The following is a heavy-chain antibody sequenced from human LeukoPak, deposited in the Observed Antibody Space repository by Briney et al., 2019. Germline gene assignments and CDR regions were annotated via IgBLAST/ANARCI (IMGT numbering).Heavy chain of an antibody. V-gene: IGHV3-11*01. Sequence: GGSLRLSCAASGFTFSDYYMSWIRQAPGKGLEWVSYISSSGSTIYYADSVKGRFTISRDDAKNSLYLQMNSLRAEDTAVYYCARNAGLDSPYYGMDVWGQGTTVTVSS. CDR3: ARNAGLDSPYYGMDV. CDR1: GFTFSDYY. CDR2: ISSSGSTI. D-gene: IGHD3/OR15-3a*01. J-gene: IGHJ6*02.